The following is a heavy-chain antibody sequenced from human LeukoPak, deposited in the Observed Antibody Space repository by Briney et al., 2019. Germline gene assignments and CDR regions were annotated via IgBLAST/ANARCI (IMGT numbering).Heavy chain of an antibody. CDR1: GFTFSSYW. CDR2: IKQDGSEK. V-gene: IGHV3-7*01. Sequence: PGGSLRLSCAASGFTFSSYWMSWVRQAPGKGLEWVANIKQDGSEKYYVDSVKGRFTISRDNAKNSLYLQMNSLRAEDTAVYYCARAAYYDFWSGYFGYYYYYMDVWGKGTTVTVSS. D-gene: IGHD3-3*01. CDR3: ARAAYYDFWSGYFGYYYYYMDV. J-gene: IGHJ6*03.